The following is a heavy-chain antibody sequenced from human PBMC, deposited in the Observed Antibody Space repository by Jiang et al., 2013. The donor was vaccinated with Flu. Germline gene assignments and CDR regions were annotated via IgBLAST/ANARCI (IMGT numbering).Heavy chain of an antibody. Sequence: PGPSVKVPARPSGYSFTSYAMNWVRQAPGQGPEWMGWVNTDTGTPTYARGFTGRFVFSLDTSVSTAYLQIGSLEAGDTAVYYCTRSLCSGGVCFRGADYYTMDVWGQGTTVTVSS. V-gene: IGHV7-4-1*01. CDR2: VNTDTGTP. CDR1: GYSFTSYA. J-gene: IGHJ6*02. D-gene: IGHD2-8*02. CDR3: TRSLCSGGVCFRGADYYTMDV.